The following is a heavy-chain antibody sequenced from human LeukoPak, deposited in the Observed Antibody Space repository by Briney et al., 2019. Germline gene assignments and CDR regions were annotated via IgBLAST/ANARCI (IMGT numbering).Heavy chain of an antibody. CDR3: ARARITMVRGVTNYYYYGMDV. J-gene: IGHJ6*02. CDR1: GYTFTDYY. V-gene: IGHV1-69*04. Sequence: GASVKVSCKASGYTFTDYYMHWVRQAPGQGLEWMGRIIPILGIANYAQKFQGRVTITADKSTSTAYMELSSLRSEDTAVYYCARARITMVRGVTNYYYYGMDVWGQGTTVTVSS. D-gene: IGHD3-10*01. CDR2: IIPILGIA.